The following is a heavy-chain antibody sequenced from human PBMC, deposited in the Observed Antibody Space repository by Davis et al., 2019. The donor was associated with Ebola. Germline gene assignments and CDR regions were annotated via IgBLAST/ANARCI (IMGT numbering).Heavy chain of an antibody. J-gene: IGHJ6*04. Sequence: PGGSLRLSCAASGFTFSSYSMNWVRQAPGKGLGWVSSIICSGSTTYYADSVKGRFTISRDNAKNSLYLQMNTLRDEDTAVYYCARASRDYYYGMDVWGKGTTVTVSS. CDR3: ARASRDYYYGMDV. CDR1: GFTFSSYS. CDR2: IICSGSTT. V-gene: IGHV3-48*02.